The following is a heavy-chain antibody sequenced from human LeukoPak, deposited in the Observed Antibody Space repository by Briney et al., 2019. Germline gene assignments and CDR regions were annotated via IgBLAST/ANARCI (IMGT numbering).Heavy chain of an antibody. D-gene: IGHD3-22*01. CDR2: INQSGSI. CDR3: TTAPDYYNSSSYYSHY. Sequence: PSETLSLTCAVYGGSFRGYYWSWIRQPPGKGLEWIGEINQSGSIKYNPSLKSRVTISVDTSKNQFSLKLSSVTAADTAVYYCTTAPDYYNSSSYYSHYWGQGTLVTVSS. V-gene: IGHV4-34*01. J-gene: IGHJ4*02. CDR1: GGSFRGYY.